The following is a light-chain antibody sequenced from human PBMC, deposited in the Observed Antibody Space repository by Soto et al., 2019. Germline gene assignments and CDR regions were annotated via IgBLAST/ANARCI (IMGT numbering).Light chain of an antibody. V-gene: IGKV1-27*01. CDR2: AAS. Sequence: DIQMTQSPSSLSASVGARVPITCRASQDISNYLACFQQTVPNVLIYAASTLQSGVPSRFSGCGSGTDFTLTITGLQPEDVATDYCQNYNSAPITFGQGTRLEIK. CDR3: QNYNSAPIT. CDR1: QDISNY. J-gene: IGKJ5*01.